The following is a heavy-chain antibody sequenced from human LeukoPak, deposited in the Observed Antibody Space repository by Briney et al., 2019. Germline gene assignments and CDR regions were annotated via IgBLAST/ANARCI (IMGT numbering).Heavy chain of an antibody. CDR1: AGSISSYY. CDR2: INSSGST. J-gene: IGHJ4*02. CDR3: ARAGDGYTSDY. Sequence: SETLSLTCTVSAGSISSYYWTWIRQPAGKGLEWIGRINSSGSTNYNPSLKSRVTPSVDTSKNQFSLKLSSVTAADTAVYYCARAGDGYTSDYWGQGTLVTVSS. V-gene: IGHV4-4*07. D-gene: IGHD5-24*01.